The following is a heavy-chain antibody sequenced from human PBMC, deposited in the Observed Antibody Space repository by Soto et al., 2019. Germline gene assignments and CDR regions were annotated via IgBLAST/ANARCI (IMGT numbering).Heavy chain of an antibody. D-gene: IGHD4-17*01. CDR1: GFTVSSNY. Sequence: GGSLRLSCAASGFTVSSNYMSWVRQAPGKGLEWVSVIYSGGSTYYADPVKGRFTISRDNSKNTLYLQMNSLRAEDTAVYYCAKDPDYGDYDYYYYYYMEVSGKGTTVTVSS. CDR3: AKDPDYGDYDYYYYYYMEV. CDR2: IYSGGST. J-gene: IGHJ6*03. V-gene: IGHV3-53*01.